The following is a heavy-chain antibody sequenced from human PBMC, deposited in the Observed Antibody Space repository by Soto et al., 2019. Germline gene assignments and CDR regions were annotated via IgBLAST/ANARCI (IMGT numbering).Heavy chain of an antibody. V-gene: IGHV1-2*02. J-gene: IGHJ4*02. CDR2: INPNSGGT. D-gene: IGHD3-3*01. CDR1: GYTFTGCY. Sequence: ASVKVSCKASGYTFTGCYMHWVRQAPGQGLEWMGWINPNSGGTNYAQKFQGRVTMTRDTSISTAYMELSRLRSDDTAVYYCARLGYDFWSGYYVDRQYYFDYCGQGTLVTVSS. CDR3: ARLGYDFWSGYYVDRQYYFDY.